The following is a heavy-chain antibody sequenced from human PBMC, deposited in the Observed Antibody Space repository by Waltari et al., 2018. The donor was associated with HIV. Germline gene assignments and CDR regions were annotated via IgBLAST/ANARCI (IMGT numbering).Heavy chain of an antibody. J-gene: IGHJ4*02. CDR1: GGSFSGYY. CDR2: INHSGST. D-gene: IGHD3-3*01. CDR3: ARGPNYDFWSGYSGDFYCDY. V-gene: IGHV4-34*01. Sequence: QVQLQQWGAGLLKPSETLSLTCAVYGGSFSGYYWSWIRQPPGKGLEWIGEINHSGSTNYNPSLKSRVTISVDTSKNQFSLKLSSVTAADTAVYYCARGPNYDFWSGYSGDFYCDYWGQGTLVTVSS.